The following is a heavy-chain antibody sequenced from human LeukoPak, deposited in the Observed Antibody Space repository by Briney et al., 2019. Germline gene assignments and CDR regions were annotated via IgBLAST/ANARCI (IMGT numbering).Heavy chain of an antibody. CDR1: GGSISSSSYY. CDR3: ASQKQWLVPWFDP. CDR2: IYYSGST. J-gene: IGHJ5*02. Sequence: SETLSLTCTVSGGSISSSSYYWGWIRQPPGKGLEWIGSIYYSGSTYYNPSLKSRVTISVDTSKNQFSLKLSSVTAADTAVYYRASQKQWLVPWFDPWGQGTLVTVSS. V-gene: IGHV4-39*07. D-gene: IGHD6-19*01.